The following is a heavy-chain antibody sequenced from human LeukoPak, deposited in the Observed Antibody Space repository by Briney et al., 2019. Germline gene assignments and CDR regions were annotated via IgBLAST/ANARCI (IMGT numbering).Heavy chain of an antibody. CDR1: GASISSYS. CDR2: IYTSGST. D-gene: IGHD3-22*01. Sequence: SETLSLTCTVSGASISSYSWSWIRQPAGKGLEWIGRIYTSGSTNYNPSLKSRVAMSVDTSKNQFFLKLSSVTAADTAVYYCARFPPYYYDSVGSGGMDVWGQGTTVTVSS. CDR3: ARFPPYYYDSVGSGGMDV. J-gene: IGHJ6*02. V-gene: IGHV4-4*07.